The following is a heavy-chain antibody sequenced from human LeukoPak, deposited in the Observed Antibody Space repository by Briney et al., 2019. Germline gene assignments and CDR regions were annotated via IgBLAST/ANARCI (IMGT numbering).Heavy chain of an antibody. V-gene: IGHV3-23*01. D-gene: IGHD2-21*01. Sequence: GGSLRLSCAASGFTFSNYAMSWVRQAPGKGLEWVSGISGSGGSTYYVDSVKGRFTISRDYSKNTLYLQMNSLRAEDTAVYYCARYCGGDCYGMDVWGQGTTVTVSS. CDR2: ISGSGGST. CDR1: GFTFSNYA. CDR3: ARYCGGDCYGMDV. J-gene: IGHJ6*02.